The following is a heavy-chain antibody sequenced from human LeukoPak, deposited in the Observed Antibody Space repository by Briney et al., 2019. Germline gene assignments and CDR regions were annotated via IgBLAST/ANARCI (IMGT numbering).Heavy chain of an antibody. V-gene: IGHV1-8*01. D-gene: IGHD2-15*01. CDR1: GYTFTSYD. CDR3: ARGGDCSGGSCYLIDY. CDR2: MNHNSGNT. Sequence: ASVKVSCKASGYTFTSYDINWVRQAPGQGLEWMGWMNHNSGNTVYAQRFQGRVTMTRNTSISTAYMELSSLRSEDTAVYYCARGGDCSGGSCYLIDYWGQGTLVTVSS. J-gene: IGHJ4*02.